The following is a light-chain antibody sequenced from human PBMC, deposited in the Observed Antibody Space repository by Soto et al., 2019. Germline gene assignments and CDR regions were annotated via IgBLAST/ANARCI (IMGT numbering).Light chain of an antibody. J-gene: IGKJ2*01. CDR1: QSVSSNY. CDR2: GAS. Sequence: EIVLTQSPGTLSLSPGERATLSCRASQSVSSNYLAWYLQKPGQPPRLLIFGASNRATGIPDRFSGSGSGTDFTLTISRLEPEDFAVYYCQQYGSSPYTFGQGTKLEIK. CDR3: QQYGSSPYT. V-gene: IGKV3-20*01.